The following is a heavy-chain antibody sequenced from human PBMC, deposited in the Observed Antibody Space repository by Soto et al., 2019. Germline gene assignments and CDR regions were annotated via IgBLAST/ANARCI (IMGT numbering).Heavy chain of an antibody. CDR1: GGSISSGGYY. D-gene: IGHD4-17*01. Sequence: SETLSLTCTVSGGSISSGGYYWSWIRQHPGKGLEWIGYIYYSGSTYYNPSLKSRVTISVDTSKNQFSLKLSSVTAADTAVYYCARAEDDYGDFGEGMDVWGQGTMVTVSS. J-gene: IGHJ6*02. CDR2: IYYSGST. CDR3: ARAEDDYGDFGEGMDV. V-gene: IGHV4-31*03.